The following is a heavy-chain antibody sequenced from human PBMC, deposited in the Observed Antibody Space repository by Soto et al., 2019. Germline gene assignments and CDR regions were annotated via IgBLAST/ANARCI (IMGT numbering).Heavy chain of an antibody. CDR1: GFTFSSYS. Sequence: GRSLRLSCAASGFTFSSYSMNWVRQAPGKGLEWVSYISSSSSTIYYADSVKGRFTISRDNAKNSLYLQMNSRRAEDTAVYYCARDLEFSSSGWGQGT. J-gene: IGHJ4*02. CDR3: ARDLEFSSSG. CDR2: ISSSSSTI. D-gene: IGHD6-19*01. V-gene: IGHV3-48*01.